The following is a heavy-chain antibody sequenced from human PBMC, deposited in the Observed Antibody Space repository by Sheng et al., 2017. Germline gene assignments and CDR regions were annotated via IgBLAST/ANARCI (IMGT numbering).Heavy chain of an antibody. CDR3: ANGITLIRGNNWVNDF. J-gene: IGHJ4*02. V-gene: IGHV3-23*04. D-gene: IGHD3-10*01. CDR1: GFSFSSYA. Sequence: EVRLVESGGGLVQPGGSLRLSCAASGFSFSSYAMSWVRQAPGKGLEWVSGISGSGGGTYYGDSVKGRFTISRDNSKNTLYLQMNNMRAEDTAVYYCANGITLIRGNNWVNDFWGQGTLVTVSS. CDR2: ISGSGGGT.